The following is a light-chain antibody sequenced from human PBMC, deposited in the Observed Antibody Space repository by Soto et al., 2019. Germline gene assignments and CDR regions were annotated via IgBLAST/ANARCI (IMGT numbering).Light chain of an antibody. J-gene: IGKJ1*01. CDR1: QSVSSN. Sequence: EIVMTQSPATLSVSPGERATLSCRASQSVSSNLAWYQQKPGQAPRLLIYGASTRATGIPARFSGSGSGTEFTLTISSLQSEDFAVYYCQQYNTWPRTFGQGTTVDIX. CDR2: GAS. CDR3: QQYNTWPRT. V-gene: IGKV3-15*01.